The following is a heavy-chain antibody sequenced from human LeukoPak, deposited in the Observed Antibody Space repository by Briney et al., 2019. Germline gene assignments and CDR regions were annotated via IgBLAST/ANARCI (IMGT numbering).Heavy chain of an antibody. V-gene: IGHV4-39*01. D-gene: IGHD3-22*01. CDR1: GGSISSYY. J-gene: IGHJ4*02. CDR2: IYYSGST. Sequence: SETLSLTCTVSGGSISSYYWSWIRQPPGKGLEWIGSIYYSGSTYYNPSLKSRVTISVDTSKNQFSLKLSSVTAADTAVYYCARHLTYYYDSRRLRYFDYWGQGTLVTVSS. CDR3: ARHLTYYYDSRRLRYFDY.